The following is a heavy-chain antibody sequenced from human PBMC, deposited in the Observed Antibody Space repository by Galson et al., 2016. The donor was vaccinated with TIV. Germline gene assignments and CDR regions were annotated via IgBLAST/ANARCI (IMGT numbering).Heavy chain of an antibody. V-gene: IGHV4-31*03. CDR1: GDSISSIGYY. CDR2: IYNSGTP. J-gene: IGHJ6*02. D-gene: IGHD4-11*01. CDR3: ARGGHDYSHSDRLRAPYYYYWYGMDV. Sequence: TLSLTCSVSGDSISSIGYYWTWVRQYPGKGLEWIGYIYNSGTPYYNPSLRSRVNISVNTSKNHLTLKLNSLSAADTAVYYCARGGHDYSHSDRLRAPYYYYWYGMDVWGQGTTVTV.